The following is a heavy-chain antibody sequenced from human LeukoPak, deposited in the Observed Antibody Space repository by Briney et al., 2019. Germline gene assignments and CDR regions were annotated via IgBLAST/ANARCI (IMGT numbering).Heavy chain of an antibody. V-gene: IGHV3-7*01. Sequence: GGSLRLSCAASRFNFSNYWMNWVRQAPGKGLEWVANIKLDGSEKYYVDSVKGRFTISRDNARNSLYLQMNSLRAEDMAVYYCAKRGYTYGGHFDYWGQGALVTVSS. CDR2: IKLDGSEK. J-gene: IGHJ4*02. CDR3: AKRGYTYGGHFDY. CDR1: RFNFSNYW. D-gene: IGHD5-18*01.